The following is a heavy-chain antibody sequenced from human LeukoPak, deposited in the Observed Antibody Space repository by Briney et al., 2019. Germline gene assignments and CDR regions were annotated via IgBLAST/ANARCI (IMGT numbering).Heavy chain of an antibody. V-gene: IGHV4-30-2*01. D-gene: IGHD4-17*01. CDR3: ARKATTGPTKAAFDI. CDR1: GGSISSGDYS. CDR2: IYDSGST. Sequence: TLSLTCAVSGGSISSGDYSWSWIRQPPGKGLEWIGYIYDSGSTYYSPSLRSRVTISLDRSKNHFSLKLSSVTAVDTAVYYCARKATTGPTKAAFDIWGQGTMVTVSS. J-gene: IGHJ3*02.